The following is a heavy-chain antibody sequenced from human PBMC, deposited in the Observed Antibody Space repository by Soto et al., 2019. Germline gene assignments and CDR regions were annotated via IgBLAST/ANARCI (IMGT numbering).Heavy chain of an antibody. CDR3: ARAYYYDSSGYYYVQYYFDY. D-gene: IGHD3-22*01. J-gene: IGHJ4*02. CDR2: IIPIFGTA. V-gene: IGHV1-69*06. CDR1: GGTFSSYA. Sequence: SVKVSCKASGGTFSSYAISWVRQAPGQGLEWMGGIIPIFGTANYAQKFQGRVTITADKSTSTAYMELSSLRSEDTAVYYCARAYYYDSSGYYYVQYYFDYWGQGTMVTVYS.